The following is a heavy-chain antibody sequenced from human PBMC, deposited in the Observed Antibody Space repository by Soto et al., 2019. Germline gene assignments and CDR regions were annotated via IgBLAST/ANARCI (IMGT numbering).Heavy chain of an antibody. D-gene: IGHD6-6*01. CDR3: ARDIAARPNYFDY. V-gene: IGHV3-33*01. Sequence: GGSLRLSCAASGFTFSSYGMHWVRQAPGKGLEWVAVIWYDGSNKYYADSVKGRFTISRDNSKNTLYLQMNSLRAEDTAVYYCARDIAARPNYFDYWGQGTLVTVSS. CDR1: GFTFSSYG. CDR2: IWYDGSNK. J-gene: IGHJ4*02.